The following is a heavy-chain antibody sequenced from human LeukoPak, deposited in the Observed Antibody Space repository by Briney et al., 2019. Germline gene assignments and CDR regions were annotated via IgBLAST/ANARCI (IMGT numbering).Heavy chain of an antibody. CDR1: GFTLSSIW. CDR3: VAKTFDM. Sequence: GGSLRLSCPASGFTLSSIWMYWVRQAPGKGLEWVANIKPDGSDKYYVDSVKGRFTISRDNSKKSLYLQMNSLRVEDTAVYYCVAKTFDMWGQGTMVTVSS. J-gene: IGHJ3*02. CDR2: IKPDGSDK. V-gene: IGHV3-7*02.